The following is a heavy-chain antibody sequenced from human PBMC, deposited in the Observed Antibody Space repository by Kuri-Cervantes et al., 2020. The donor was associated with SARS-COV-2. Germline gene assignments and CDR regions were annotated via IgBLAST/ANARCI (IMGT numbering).Heavy chain of an antibody. Sequence: GSLRLSCAVYGGSFSGYYWSWIRQPPGKGLEWIGEINHSGSTNYNPSLKSRVTISVDTSKNQFSLKLSSVTAADTAVYYCARVRRNGIAATGTSAAEYFQHWGQGTLVTVSS. J-gene: IGHJ1*01. CDR2: INHSGST. D-gene: IGHD6-13*01. V-gene: IGHV4-34*01. CDR3: ARVRRNGIAATGTSAAEYFQH. CDR1: GGSFSGYY.